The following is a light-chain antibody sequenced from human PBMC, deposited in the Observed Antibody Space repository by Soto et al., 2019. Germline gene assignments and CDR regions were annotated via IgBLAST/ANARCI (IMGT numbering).Light chain of an antibody. CDR3: SSYSSVTTLWV. V-gene: IGLV2-14*01. CDR2: EVS. J-gene: IGLJ3*02. CDR1: SSDVGGYNY. Sequence: QSVLTQSASVSGSPGQSITISCTGTSSDVGGYNYVSWYQQHPGKAPKLIIYEVSNRPSGVSNRFSGSKSGNTASLTVSGLQAEDEADYYCSSYSSVTTLWVFGGGTKLTVL.